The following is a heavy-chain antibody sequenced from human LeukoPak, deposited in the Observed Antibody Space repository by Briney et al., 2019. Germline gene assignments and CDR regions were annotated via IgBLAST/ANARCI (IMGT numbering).Heavy chain of an antibody. CDR3: ARDREMTTVTTNGMDV. Sequence: ASVKVSCKASGYTFTSYYMHWVRQAPGQGLEWMGIINPSGGSTSYAQKFQGRVTMTRDTSTSTVYTELSSLRSEDTAVYYCARDREMTTVTTNGMDVWGQGTTVTVSS. D-gene: IGHD4-17*01. CDR2: INPSGGST. J-gene: IGHJ6*02. V-gene: IGHV1-46*01. CDR1: GYTFTSYY.